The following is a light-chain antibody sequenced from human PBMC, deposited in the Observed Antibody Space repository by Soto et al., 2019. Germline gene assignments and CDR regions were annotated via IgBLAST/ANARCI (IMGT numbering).Light chain of an antibody. CDR1: SSDVGGYNY. Sequence: SVLTQPASVSGSPGQSITISCTGTSSDVGGYNYVSWYQQHPGKAPKFMIYDVSNRPSGVSTRFSGSKSGNTASLTISGLQAEDEADYYCNSYTTSNTRQIVFGTGTKLTVL. CDR3: NSYTTSNTRQIV. CDR2: DVS. J-gene: IGLJ1*01. V-gene: IGLV2-14*01.